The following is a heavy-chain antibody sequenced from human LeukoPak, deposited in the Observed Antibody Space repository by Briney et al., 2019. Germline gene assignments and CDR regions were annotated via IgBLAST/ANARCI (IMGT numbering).Heavy chain of an antibody. J-gene: IGHJ4*02. CDR2: IIPIFGIA. Sequence: ASVKVSCKASGGTFISYAISWVRQAPGQGLEWMGGIIPIFGIANYAQKFQGRVTITADKSTSTAYMELSSLRSEDTAVYYCARGGSSSPGGEFDYWGQGTLVTVSS. D-gene: IGHD6-13*01. V-gene: IGHV1-69*10. CDR1: GGTFISYA. CDR3: ARGGSSSPGGEFDY.